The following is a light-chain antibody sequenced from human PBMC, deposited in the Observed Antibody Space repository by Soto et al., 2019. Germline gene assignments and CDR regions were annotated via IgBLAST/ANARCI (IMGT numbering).Light chain of an antibody. J-gene: IGKJ1*01. V-gene: IGKV3-20*01. CDR3: QEYGSSRT. Sequence: EIVLTQSPGTLSLSPGERATLSCRASLSVSSSYLAWYQQKPGQAPRLLIYGASSRATGIPDRFSGSGSGTDFTLTISRLEPEDFALYYCQEYGSSRTFGQGTKV. CDR2: GAS. CDR1: LSVSSSY.